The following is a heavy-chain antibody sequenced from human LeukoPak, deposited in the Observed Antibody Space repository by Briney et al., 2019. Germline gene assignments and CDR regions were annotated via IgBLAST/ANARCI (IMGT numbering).Heavy chain of an antibody. Sequence: SETLSLTCAVYGGSFSGYFWSWIRQPPGKGLEWIGEINHSGGTNYNPSLKSRVTISVDTSKNQFSLKLTSVTAADTAVYYCARGRLRTNFDYWGQGTLVTVSS. V-gene: IGHV4-34*01. J-gene: IGHJ4*02. CDR1: GGSFSGYF. CDR2: INHSGGT. CDR3: ARGRLRTNFDY. D-gene: IGHD3-16*01.